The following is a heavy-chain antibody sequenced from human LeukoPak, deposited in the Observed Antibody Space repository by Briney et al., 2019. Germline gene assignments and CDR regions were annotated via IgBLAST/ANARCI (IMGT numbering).Heavy chain of an antibody. J-gene: IGHJ4*02. V-gene: IGHV4-34*01. CDR3: ARKPEYYYDSSGPPDY. CDR2: INHSGST. Sequence: SETLSLTCAVYGGSFSGYYWSWIRQPPGKGLEWIGEINHSGSTNYNPSLKSRVTISVDTPKNQFSLKLSSVTAADTAVYYCARKPEYYYDSSGPPDYWGQGTLVTVSS. CDR1: GGSFSGYY. D-gene: IGHD3-22*01.